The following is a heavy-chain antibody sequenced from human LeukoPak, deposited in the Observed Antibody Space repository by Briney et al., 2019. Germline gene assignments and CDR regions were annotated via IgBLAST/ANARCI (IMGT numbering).Heavy chain of an antibody. J-gene: IGHJ4*02. Sequence: GGSLRLSCAASGFTVSSNYMSWVRQAPGKGLEWVSVIYSGGSTYYADSVKGRFTISRDNSKNTLYLQMNSLRAEDTAVYYCTTGSRSLRYGDDYWGQGTLVTVSS. CDR1: GFTVSSNY. V-gene: IGHV3-53*01. CDR2: IYSGGST. D-gene: IGHD4-17*01. CDR3: TTGSRSLRYGDDY.